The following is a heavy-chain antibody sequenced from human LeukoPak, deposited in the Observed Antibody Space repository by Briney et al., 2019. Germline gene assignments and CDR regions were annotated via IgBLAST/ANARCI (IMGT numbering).Heavy chain of an antibody. Sequence: SETLSLTCAVYGGSFSGYYWSWIRQPPGKGLEWIGEINHSGSTNYNPSLKSRVTISVDTSKNRFSLKLSSVTAADTAVYYCARVAGSYYEADYWGQGTLVTVSS. CDR2: INHSGST. D-gene: IGHD1-26*01. J-gene: IGHJ4*02. V-gene: IGHV4-34*01. CDR3: ARVAGSYYEADY. CDR1: GGSFSGYY.